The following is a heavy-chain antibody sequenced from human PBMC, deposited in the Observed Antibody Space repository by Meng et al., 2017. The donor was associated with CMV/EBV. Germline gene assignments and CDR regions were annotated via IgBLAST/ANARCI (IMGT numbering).Heavy chain of an antibody. CDR1: DTFGNYH. J-gene: IGHJ4*02. Sequence: DTFGNYHMQGVRQAPVPGPEWMGIIDPTGGSTNYARDFEGRVTMTRDTSTNTVYLELTSLRDDDTAVYYCARSDCSRSSCYLATFDHWGQGTLVTVSS. V-gene: IGHV1-46*01. CDR2: IDPTGGST. CDR3: ARSDCSRSSCYLATFDH. D-gene: IGHD2-2*01.